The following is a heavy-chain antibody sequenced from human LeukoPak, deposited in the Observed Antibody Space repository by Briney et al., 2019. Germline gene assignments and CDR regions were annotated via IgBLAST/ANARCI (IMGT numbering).Heavy chain of an antibody. J-gene: IGHJ4*02. CDR3: ARSSLPGEQHADY. Sequence: ASVKVSCKASGYTFTSYGISWVRQAPGQGLEWMGGIIPIFGTANYAQKFQGRVTTTADKSTSTAYMELSSLRSEDTAVYYCARSSLPGEQHADYWGQGTLVTVSS. V-gene: IGHV1-69*06. D-gene: IGHD6-13*01. CDR1: GYTFTSYG. CDR2: IIPIFGTA.